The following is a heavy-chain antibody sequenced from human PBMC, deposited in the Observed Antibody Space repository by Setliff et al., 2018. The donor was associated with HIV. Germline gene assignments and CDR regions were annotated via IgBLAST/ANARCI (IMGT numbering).Heavy chain of an antibody. CDR1: GFTFNEYA. CDR2: LAWNSGTA. V-gene: IGHV3-9*01. CDR3: AKAASLFWSGYYLES. D-gene: IGHD3-3*01. Sequence: SLRLSCAASGFTFNEYAMHWVRQVPGKGLEWVSGLAWNSGTAAYADSVRGRFTISRDNANNSLYLQMNRLRAEDTALHFCAKAASLFWSGYYLESWGQGTLVTVSS. J-gene: IGHJ4*02.